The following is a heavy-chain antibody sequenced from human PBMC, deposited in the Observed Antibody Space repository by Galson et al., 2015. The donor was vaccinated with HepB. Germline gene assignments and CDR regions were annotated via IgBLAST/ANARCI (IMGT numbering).Heavy chain of an antibody. CDR2: ISSSGTTI. Sequence: SLRLSCAASGFSFSSYSMNWVRQAPGKGLEWISYISSSGTTIYYADSVKGRFTISRDNAKNSLHLQMNNLRDEDTAVYYCARTGSSGYYPYWGQGTLVSVSS. CDR1: GFSFSSYS. D-gene: IGHD3-22*01. CDR3: ARTGSSGYYPY. J-gene: IGHJ4*02. V-gene: IGHV3-48*02.